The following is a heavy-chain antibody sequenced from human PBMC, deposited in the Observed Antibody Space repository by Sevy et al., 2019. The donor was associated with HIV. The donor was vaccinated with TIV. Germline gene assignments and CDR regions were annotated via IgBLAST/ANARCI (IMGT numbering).Heavy chain of an antibody. CDR1: GFTFSSYA. Sequence: GGSLRLSCAASGFTFSSYAMSWVRQAPGKGLEWVSTFSFGCGKINYADSVKGRFTISRDNSKNTLYLQMDNLRVEDTALYYCAREGCTRPHDYWGQGTRVTVSS. CDR2: FSFGCGKI. CDR3: AREGCTRPHDY. V-gene: IGHV3-23*01. D-gene: IGHD2-8*01. J-gene: IGHJ4*02.